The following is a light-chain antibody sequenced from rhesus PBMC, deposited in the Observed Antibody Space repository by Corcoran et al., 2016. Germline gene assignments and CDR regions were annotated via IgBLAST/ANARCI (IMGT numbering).Light chain of an antibody. J-gene: IGKJ1*01. CDR1: QNVGSS. CDR2: AAT. CDR3: QQSSNLSRT. Sequence: ETVVTQSPATLSLSPGERATLSCRASQNVGSSLAWYQQKPGQAPRLLIYAATSRATGIPDRCSGSGSGTDLTLTISTLEPEDVGVYYCQQSSNLSRTFGQGTRVEIK. V-gene: IGKV3-24*04.